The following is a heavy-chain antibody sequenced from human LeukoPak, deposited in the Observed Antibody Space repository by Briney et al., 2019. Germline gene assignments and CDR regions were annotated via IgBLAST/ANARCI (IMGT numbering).Heavy chain of an antibody. J-gene: IGHJ6*02. V-gene: IGHV3-48*03. CDR3: ARDRTMVRGLANYFYGMDV. CDR2: ISTSGRTT. Sequence: GGSLRLSCAASGFSFSSDELNWVRQAPGKGLEWLSYISTSGRTTYYADSVKGRFTISRDNAKNSLYLQMSSLRAEDTAVYYCARDRTMVRGLANYFYGMDVWGQGTTVIVYS. D-gene: IGHD3-10*01. CDR1: GFSFSSDE.